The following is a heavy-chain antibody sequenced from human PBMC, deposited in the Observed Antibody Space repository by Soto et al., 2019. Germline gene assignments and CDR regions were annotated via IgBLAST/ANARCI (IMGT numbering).Heavy chain of an antibody. D-gene: IGHD3-10*01. CDR2: FDLENGET. Sequence: ASVKVSCKVSGYTLTELSIHWVRQAPGEGLEWMGGFDLENGETIYAQRFQGRVTMTEESSADTPYMELSSLRSEDTAAYYCAIEVRRSNQFDHWGQGTMVTVSS. CDR1: GYTLTELS. J-gene: IGHJ4*02. CDR3: AIEVRRSNQFDH. V-gene: IGHV1-24*01.